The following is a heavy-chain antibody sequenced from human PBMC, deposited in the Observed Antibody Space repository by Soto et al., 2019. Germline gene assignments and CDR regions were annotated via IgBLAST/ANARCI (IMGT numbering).Heavy chain of an antibody. V-gene: IGHV1-2*02. Sequence: QVQLVQSGAEVKNPGASVKVSCNASGYTFTGYYMHWVRQATGQGLEWMGWINPNSGGTNYAQKFQGRVTRTRDTSISTAYMVLSSLRSDDTAVYYCAIDVVFTRPDGMAVWAQGTTVTVSS. CDR1: GYTFTGYY. CDR3: AIDVVFTRPDGMAV. CDR2: INPNSGGT. D-gene: IGHD3-22*01. J-gene: IGHJ6*02.